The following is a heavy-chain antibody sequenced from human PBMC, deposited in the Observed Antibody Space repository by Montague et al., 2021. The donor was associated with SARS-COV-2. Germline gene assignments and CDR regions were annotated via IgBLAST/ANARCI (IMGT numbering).Heavy chain of an antibody. CDR1: GFTFSSYA. CDR3: ARDRIGLRLGELSLREGYYGMDV. CDR2: ISYDGSNK. V-gene: IGHV3-30-3*01. Sequence: SLRLSCAASGFTFSSYAMHWVRQAPGKGLEWVAVISYDGSNKYYADSVKGRFTISRDNSKNTLYLQMNSLRAEDTAVYYCARDRIGLRLGELSLREGYYGMDVWGQGTTVTVS. D-gene: IGHD3-16*02. J-gene: IGHJ6*02.